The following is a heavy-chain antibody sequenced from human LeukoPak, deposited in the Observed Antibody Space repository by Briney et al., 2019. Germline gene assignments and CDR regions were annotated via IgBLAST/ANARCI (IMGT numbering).Heavy chain of an antibody. V-gene: IGHV3-74*01. Sequence: GGSLRLSCAASGFTFSSYWMHWVRQAPGKGLVWVSRFNSDGSTTSYADSVKGRFTISRDNAKNTLYLQMNSLRAEDTAVYYCARGRGKATVTTIDYWSQGTLVTVSS. CDR3: ARGRGKATVTTIDY. J-gene: IGHJ4*02. CDR2: FNSDGSTT. CDR1: GFTFSSYW. D-gene: IGHD4-17*01.